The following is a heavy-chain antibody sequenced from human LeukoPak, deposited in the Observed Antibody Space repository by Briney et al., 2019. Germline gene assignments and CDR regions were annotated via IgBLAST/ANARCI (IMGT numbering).Heavy chain of an antibody. CDR1: GFTFSNAW. CDR3: TAVGAYYDFWSGYGMDV. CDR2: IKSKTDGGTT. J-gene: IGHJ6*02. Sequence: SGGSLRLSCAASGFTFSNAWMNWVRQAPGKGLGWVGRIKSKTDGGTTDYAAPVKGRFTISRDDSKNTLYLQMNSLKTEDTAVYYCTAVGAYYDFWSGYGMDVWGQGTTVTVSS. D-gene: IGHD3-3*01. V-gene: IGHV3-15*07.